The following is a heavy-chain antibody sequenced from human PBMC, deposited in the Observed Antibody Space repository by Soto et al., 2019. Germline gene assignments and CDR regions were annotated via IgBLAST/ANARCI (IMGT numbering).Heavy chain of an antibody. V-gene: IGHV3-7*01. D-gene: IGHD4-4*01. CDR3: ARRVFSNYAWYFDL. CDR1: GFTFSSYW. J-gene: IGHJ2*01. Sequence: EVQLVESGGGLVQPGGSLRLSCAASGFTFSSYWMTWVRQAPGKGLEWVANIRQDGSEKYYVDSVKGRFTISRDNAKNSLYLQMNSLRAEDTAVYYCARRVFSNYAWYFDLWGRGTLVTVSS. CDR2: IRQDGSEK.